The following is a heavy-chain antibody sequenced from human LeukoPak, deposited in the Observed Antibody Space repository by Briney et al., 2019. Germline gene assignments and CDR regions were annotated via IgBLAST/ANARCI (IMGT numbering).Heavy chain of an antibody. CDR3: ARELYSYGRPYYFDY. Sequence: GGSLRLSCAASGFTFSSYSMNWVRQAPGKGLEWVSSISSGSSYIYYADSVKGRFTTSRDNAKNSLYLQMNSLRAEDTAVYYCARELYSYGRPYYFDYWGQGTLVTVSS. D-gene: IGHD5-18*01. CDR1: GFTFSSYS. J-gene: IGHJ4*02. CDR2: ISSGSSYI. V-gene: IGHV3-21*01.